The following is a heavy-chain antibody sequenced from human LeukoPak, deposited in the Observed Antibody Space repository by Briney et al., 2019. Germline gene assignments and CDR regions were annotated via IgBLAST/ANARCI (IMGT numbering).Heavy chain of an antibody. CDR2: ISAFNGST. J-gene: IGHJ4*02. CDR3: ARGKPYGDYVY. Sequence: ASVKVSCKASGYTFTSYDINWVRQAPGQGLEWMGWISAFNGSTNYAQKLQGRVTITTDTSTSTAYMELRSLRSDDTAVYYCARGKPYGDYVYWGQGTLVTVSS. CDR1: GYTFTSYD. D-gene: IGHD4-17*01. V-gene: IGHV1-18*01.